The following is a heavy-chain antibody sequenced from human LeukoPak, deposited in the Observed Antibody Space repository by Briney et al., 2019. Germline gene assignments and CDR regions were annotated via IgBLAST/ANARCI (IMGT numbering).Heavy chain of an antibody. J-gene: IGHJ4*02. V-gene: IGHV1-46*01. Sequence: ASVKVSCKASGYTFTSYYMHWVRQAPGQGLEWMGIINPSGGSTSYAQKFQGRVTMTRDTSTSTVYMELSSLRSEDTAVYYCARASTVVTPRGPLEYWGQGTLVTVSS. CDR1: GYTFTSYY. CDR2: INPSGGST. CDR3: ARASTVVTPRGPLEY. D-gene: IGHD4-23*01.